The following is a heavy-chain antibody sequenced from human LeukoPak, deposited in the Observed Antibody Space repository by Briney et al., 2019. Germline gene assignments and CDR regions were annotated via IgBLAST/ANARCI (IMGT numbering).Heavy chain of an antibody. CDR3: ARHRDYYDS. Sequence: SETLSLTCTVSGASINNNCWTWIRQPPGKGLEWIGYIYSSGSANYYPSLKSRVIISGETSKNQISLTLTSVTAADTALYFCARHRDYYDSWGHGALVTVSS. D-gene: IGHD3-22*01. J-gene: IGHJ4*01. CDR1: GASINNNC. V-gene: IGHV4-59*08. CDR2: IYSSGSA.